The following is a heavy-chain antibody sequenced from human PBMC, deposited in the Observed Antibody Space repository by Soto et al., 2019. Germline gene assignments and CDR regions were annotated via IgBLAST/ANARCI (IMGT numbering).Heavy chain of an antibody. D-gene: IGHD6-13*01. V-gene: IGHV4-31*03. CDR1: GGSISRNGYY. Sequence: QVQLQESGPGLVKPSQTLSLTCTVSGGSISRNGYYWSWIRQHPGKGLEWIGYIHHSGSTYYNPSLKSRPIISVDTSSHQFSLKLNSVTAADTAVYFCAKAQSAAGTFFFDSWGQGTLVTVSS. J-gene: IGHJ4*02. CDR2: IHHSGST. CDR3: AKAQSAAGTFFFDS.